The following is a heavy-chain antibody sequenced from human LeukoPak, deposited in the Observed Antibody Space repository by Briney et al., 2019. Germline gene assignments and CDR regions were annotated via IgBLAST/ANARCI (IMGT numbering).Heavy chain of an antibody. CDR2: IRYDGSNK. J-gene: IGHJ3*02. D-gene: IGHD3-3*01. CDR1: GFTFSSYG. CDR3: AKDPPRPHHNTIFGVVIEVDDAFDI. V-gene: IGHV3-30*02. Sequence: GGSLRLSCAASGFTFSSYGMHWVRQAPGKGLEWVAFIRYDGSNKYYADSVKGRFTISRDNSKNTLYLQTNSLRAEDTAVYYCAKDPPRPHHNTIFGVVIEVDDAFDIWGQGTMVTVSS.